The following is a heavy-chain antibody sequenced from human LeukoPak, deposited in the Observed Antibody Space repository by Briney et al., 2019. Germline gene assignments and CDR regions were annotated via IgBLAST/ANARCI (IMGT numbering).Heavy chain of an antibody. CDR2: LYYIGST. V-gene: IGHV4-39*01. CDR3: VRHIAYHANLDY. J-gene: IGHJ4*02. D-gene: IGHD2-21*01. Sequence: PSETLSVTCTVSGGSICGTTYCWSWARHPPRKGLGWIGCLYYIGSTYYTSSVKGLITISLNTPKNQFSLRLNSVTASDTAVYYCVRHIAYHANLDYWGQGILVTVSS. CDR1: GGSICGTTYC.